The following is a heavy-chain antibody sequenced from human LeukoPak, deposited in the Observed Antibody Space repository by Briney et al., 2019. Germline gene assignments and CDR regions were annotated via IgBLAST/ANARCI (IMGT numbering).Heavy chain of an antibody. CDR3: ARAHTGGRFPPLLDYYYMDV. D-gene: IGHD3-3*01. J-gene: IGHJ6*03. Sequence: ASVKVSCKASGYTFTSYGISWVRQAPGQGLEWMGWISAYNGNTNYAQKLQGRVTMTTDTSTSTAYMELRSLRSDDTAVYYCARAHTGGRFPPLLDYYYMDVWGKGTTVTVSS. CDR2: ISAYNGNT. V-gene: IGHV1-18*01. CDR1: GYTFTSYG.